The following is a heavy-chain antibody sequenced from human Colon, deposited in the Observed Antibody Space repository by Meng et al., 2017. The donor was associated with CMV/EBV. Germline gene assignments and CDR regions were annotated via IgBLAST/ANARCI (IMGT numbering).Heavy chain of an antibody. CDR1: GLNFSTYS. J-gene: IGHJ6*02. CDR2: ISTGSHYT. V-gene: IGHV3-21*01. D-gene: IGHD2-21*01. Sequence: GESLKISCVGSGLNFSTYSMNWVRQAPGKGLEWVSTISTGSHYTYYADSVTGRFTISRDNAKSSLYLQMSSLRAEDTALYYCVGGDPYKYFYGMDVWGQGTTVTVSS. CDR3: VGGDPYKYFYGMDV.